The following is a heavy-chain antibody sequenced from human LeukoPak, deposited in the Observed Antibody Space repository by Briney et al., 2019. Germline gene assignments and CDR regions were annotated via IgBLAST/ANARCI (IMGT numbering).Heavy chain of an antibody. V-gene: IGHV1-69*13. CDR1: GGTFSSYA. D-gene: IGHD3-10*01. CDR3: ARDVPSYYYGSGSYPNPMDV. CDR2: IIPIFGTA. Sequence: GASVKVSCKASGGTFSSYAISWVRQAPGQGLEWMGGIIPIFGTANYAQKFQGRVTITADESTSTAYMELSSLRSEDTAVYYCARDVPSYYYGSGSYPNPMDVRGQGTTVTVSS. J-gene: IGHJ6*02.